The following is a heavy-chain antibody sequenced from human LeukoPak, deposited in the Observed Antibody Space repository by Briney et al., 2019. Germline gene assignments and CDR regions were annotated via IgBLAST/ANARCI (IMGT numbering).Heavy chain of an antibody. CDR1: GGSISSYY. CDR2: IYYSGST. V-gene: IGHV4-59*01. CDR3: ASLGDDSSGYYPYFDY. D-gene: IGHD3-22*01. Sequence: PSETLSLTCTVSGGSISSYYWSWIRQPPGKGLEWIGYIYYSGSTNYNPSLKSRVTISVDTSKNQFSLKLSSVTAADTAVYYCASLGDDSSGYYPYFDYWGQGTLVTVSS. J-gene: IGHJ4*02.